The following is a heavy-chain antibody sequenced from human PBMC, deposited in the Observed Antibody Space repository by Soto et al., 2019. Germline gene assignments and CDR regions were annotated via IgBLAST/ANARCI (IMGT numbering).Heavy chain of an antibody. V-gene: IGHV3-23*01. CDR2: ISGSGGST. J-gene: IGHJ4*02. Sequence: SGFTFSSYAMSWVHQAPGKGLEWVSAISGSGGSTYYADSVKGRFTISRDNSKNTLYLQMNSLRAEDTAVYYCAKDQGPFDYWGQGTLVTVSS. CDR3: AKDQGPFDY. CDR1: GFTFSSYA.